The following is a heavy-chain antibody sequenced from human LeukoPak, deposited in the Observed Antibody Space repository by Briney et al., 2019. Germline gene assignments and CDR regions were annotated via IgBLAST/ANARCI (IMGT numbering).Heavy chain of an antibody. CDR3: ARDSYGGIDY. CDR2: IYHSGST. CDR1: GGSFSGYY. V-gene: IGHV4-59*01. Sequence: MPSETLSLTCAVYGGSFSGYYWSWIRQPPGKGLEWIGYIYHSGSTNYNPSLKSRVTISIDTSKNQFSLKLSSVTAADTAVYYCARDSYGGIDYWGQGTLVTVSS. D-gene: IGHD4-17*01. J-gene: IGHJ4*02.